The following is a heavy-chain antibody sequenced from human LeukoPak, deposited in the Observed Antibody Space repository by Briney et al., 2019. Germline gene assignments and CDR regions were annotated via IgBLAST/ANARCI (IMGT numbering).Heavy chain of an antibody. V-gene: IGHV1-2*02. Sequence: ASVKVSCKASGYTFTGYYMHWVRQAPGQGLEWMGWINPNSGGTNYAQKFQGRATMTRDTSISTAYMELSRLRSDDTAVDYCARDRITMVRGAPNNWFDPWGQGTLVTVSS. CDR1: GYTFTGYY. CDR2: INPNSGGT. J-gene: IGHJ5*02. D-gene: IGHD3-10*01. CDR3: ARDRITMVRGAPNNWFDP.